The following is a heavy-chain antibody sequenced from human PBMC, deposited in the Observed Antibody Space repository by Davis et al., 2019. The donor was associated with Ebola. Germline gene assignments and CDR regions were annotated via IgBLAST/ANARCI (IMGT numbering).Heavy chain of an antibody. Sequence: ASVKVSCKASGYTFTDYYIHWVRQAPGQGLEWLALINPSGGGTTYAQKFQGRVAMTRDTPTTTVYMQLSSLTSEDTAVYYCVRGRGRYYESGNDRYFQHWGQGTLVTVSS. V-gene: IGHV1-46*01. CDR2: INPSGGGT. J-gene: IGHJ1*01. CDR1: GYTFTDYY. D-gene: IGHD3-22*01. CDR3: VRGRGRYYESGNDRYFQH.